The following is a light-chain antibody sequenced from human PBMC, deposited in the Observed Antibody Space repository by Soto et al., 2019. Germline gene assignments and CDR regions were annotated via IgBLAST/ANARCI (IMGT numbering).Light chain of an antibody. V-gene: IGKV3-15*01. CDR1: QSVADN. CDR3: PQYSIWPYS. CDR2: GAS. J-gene: IGKJ2*01. Sequence: VMSQSPAAVSVSKGERVTLSCRSSQSVADNLAWFQQKPGQGPRLLIYGASTRATGIPARFSGSGSETDFTLTISSLQSDDSAVYYCPQYSIWPYSFGHGT.